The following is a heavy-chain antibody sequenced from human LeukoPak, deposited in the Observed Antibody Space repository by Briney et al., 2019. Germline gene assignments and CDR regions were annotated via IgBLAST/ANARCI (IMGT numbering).Heavy chain of an antibody. CDR1: GYTFTCYY. D-gene: IGHD5-18*01. CDR2: IKPKSGGT. J-gene: IGHJ4*02. Sequence: GASVKVSCKASGYTFTCYYMHWGRQAPGQGLEGMGGIKPKSGGTNYAQKCQGRGTITRDTAISTAYMQLSRLRSDDTAVFYWSKRVENKGYIYGYDDYWGQEALVTVSS. CDR3: SKRVENKGYIYGYDDY. V-gene: IGHV1-2*02.